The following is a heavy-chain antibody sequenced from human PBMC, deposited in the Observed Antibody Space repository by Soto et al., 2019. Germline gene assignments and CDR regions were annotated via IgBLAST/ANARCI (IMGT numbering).Heavy chain of an antibody. J-gene: IGHJ4*02. CDR3: ARVYSGSYSDY. Sequence: SETLSLTCAVSGGAIRSNNWWSWVRQPPGKGLEWSGEIFHSGSTYYNPSLKTRVTISVDKSKNQFSLKLSSVTAADTAVYYCARVYSGSYSDYWGQGTLVTVS. V-gene: IGHV4-4*02. CDR2: IFHSGST. D-gene: IGHD1-26*01. CDR1: GGAIRSNNW.